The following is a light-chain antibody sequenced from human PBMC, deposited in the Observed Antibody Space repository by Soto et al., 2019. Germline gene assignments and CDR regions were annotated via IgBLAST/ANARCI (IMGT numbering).Light chain of an antibody. CDR1: SGHSSYI. Sequence: QPVLTQSSSASASLGSSVKLTCTLSSGHSSYIIAWRQQPPGKAPRFLMKVEGSGSYNKGSGVPDRFSGSSSGADRYLTISNLQSEDEADYYCETWDSNRWVFGGGTKLTVL. J-gene: IGLJ3*02. V-gene: IGLV4-60*03. CDR2: VEGSGSY. CDR3: ETWDSNRWV.